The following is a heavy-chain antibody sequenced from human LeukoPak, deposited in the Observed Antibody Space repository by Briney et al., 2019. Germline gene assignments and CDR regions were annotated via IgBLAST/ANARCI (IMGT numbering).Heavy chain of an antibody. D-gene: IGHD3-3*01. J-gene: IGHJ6*03. CDR2: INHSGST. CDR1: GGSFSGYY. Sequence: SETLSLTCAVYGGSFSGYYWSWIRQPPGKGLEWIGEINHSGSTNHNPSLKSRVTISVDTSKNQFSLQLNSVTPEDTAVYYCARDPSYYDFWSGRGYMDVWGKGTTVTVSS. CDR3: ARDPSYYDFWSGRGYMDV. V-gene: IGHV4-34*01.